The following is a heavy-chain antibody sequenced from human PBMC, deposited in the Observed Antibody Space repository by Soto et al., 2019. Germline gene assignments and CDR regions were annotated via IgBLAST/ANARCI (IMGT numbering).Heavy chain of an antibody. Sequence: PGESLKISCKGSGYSFTSYWIGWVRQMPGKGLEWMGIIYPGDSDTRYSPSFQGQVTISADKSISTAYLQWSSPKASDTAMYYCARWGEYCSGGSCYSSYYYYGMDVWGQGTTVTVSS. CDR3: ARWGEYCSGGSCYSSYYYYGMDV. D-gene: IGHD2-15*01. J-gene: IGHJ6*02. CDR1: GYSFTSYW. V-gene: IGHV5-51*01. CDR2: IYPGDSDT.